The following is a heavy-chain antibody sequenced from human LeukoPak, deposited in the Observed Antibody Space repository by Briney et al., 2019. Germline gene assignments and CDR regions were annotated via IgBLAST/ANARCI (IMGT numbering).Heavy chain of an antibody. Sequence: PTGGSLRLSCAASGFTFSTYTMYWVRHPPGKRLEWVSIIGSSGGGIHYADSVKGRFTISRDNSKNALYLQMNSLRVEDTAVYYCAIDPNWGTHSWGQGVLVTVSS. J-gene: IGHJ4*02. D-gene: IGHD7-27*01. CDR3: AIDPNWGTHS. V-gene: IGHV3-23*01. CDR2: IGSSGGGI. CDR1: GFTFSTYT.